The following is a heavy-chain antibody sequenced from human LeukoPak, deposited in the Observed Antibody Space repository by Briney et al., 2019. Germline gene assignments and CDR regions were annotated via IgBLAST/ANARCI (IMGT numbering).Heavy chain of an antibody. Sequence: GGSLRLSCAASGFTFSSYEMNWVRQAPGKGLEWVSYISSSGSTIYYADSVKGRFTIPRDNAENSLYLQMNSLRAEDTALYYCARDGWVDYWGQGTLVTVPS. CDR1: GFTFSSYE. J-gene: IGHJ4*02. CDR2: ISSSGSTI. V-gene: IGHV3-48*03. D-gene: IGHD1-26*01. CDR3: ARDGWVDY.